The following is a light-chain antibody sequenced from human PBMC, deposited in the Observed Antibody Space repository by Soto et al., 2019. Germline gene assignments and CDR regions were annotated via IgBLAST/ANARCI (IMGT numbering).Light chain of an antibody. CDR3: GTWDSSLSAGV. Sequence: QSVLTQPPSVSAAPGQKVTISCSGSSSNIGNNPVCWYQQLPGTAPKLLIYDNNKRPSGIPDRFSGSGSGTSATLGITGLQTGDEADYYCGTWDSSLSAGVFGGGTQLTVL. CDR1: SSNIGNNP. J-gene: IGLJ3*02. CDR2: DNN. V-gene: IGLV1-51*01.